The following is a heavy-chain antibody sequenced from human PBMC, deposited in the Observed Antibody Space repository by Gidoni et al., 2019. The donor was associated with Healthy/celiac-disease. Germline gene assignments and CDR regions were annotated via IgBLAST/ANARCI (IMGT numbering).Heavy chain of an antibody. D-gene: IGHD1-26*01. V-gene: IGHV3-30*18. CDR3: AKVNSGGY. J-gene: IGHJ4*02. Sequence: QVQLVESGGGVVQPGWSLSLSCAASGFTFSSYGMHWVRQAPGKGLEWVAVISYDGSNKYYADSVKGRFTISRDNSKNTLYLQMNSLRAEDTAVYYCAKVNSGGYRGQGTLVTVSS. CDR2: ISYDGSNK. CDR1: GFTFSSYG.